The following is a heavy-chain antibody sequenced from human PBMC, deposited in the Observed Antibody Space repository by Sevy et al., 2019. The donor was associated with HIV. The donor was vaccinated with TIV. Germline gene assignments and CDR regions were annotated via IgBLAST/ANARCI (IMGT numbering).Heavy chain of an antibody. J-gene: IGHJ4*02. Sequence: GGSLRLSCAASGFIFSDYTLHWVRQAPGKGLEWVSSISSSSSYIYYADSVKGRFTISRDNAKNSLYLQMNSLRAEDTAVYYCARALDDYYGSGSYFDYWGQGTLVTVSS. V-gene: IGHV3-21*01. CDR2: ISSSSSYI. CDR1: GFIFSDYT. CDR3: ARALDDYYGSGSYFDY. D-gene: IGHD3-10*01.